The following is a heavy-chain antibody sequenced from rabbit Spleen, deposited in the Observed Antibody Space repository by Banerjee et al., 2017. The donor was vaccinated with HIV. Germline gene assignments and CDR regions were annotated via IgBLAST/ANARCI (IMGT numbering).Heavy chain of an antibody. CDR2: ICSSSDIS. Sequence: QQQLEESGGDLGKPEGSLTLTRTASGFSISDSDYMYWVRQAPGKGLEWIGCICSSSDISCYARWARGRFTITKSSSTTVTLQMTSLTAADAASYCCGKGGYGGHSYAMGLWGQGTLVTVS. D-gene: IGHD8-1*01. CDR1: GFSISDSDY. CDR3: GKGGYGGHSYAMGL. J-gene: IGHJ6*01. V-gene: IGHV1S45*01.